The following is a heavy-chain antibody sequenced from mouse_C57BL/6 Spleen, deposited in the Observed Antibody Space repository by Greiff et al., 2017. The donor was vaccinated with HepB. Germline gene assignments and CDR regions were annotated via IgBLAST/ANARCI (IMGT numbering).Heavy chain of an antibody. D-gene: IGHD2-5*01. V-gene: IGHV5-4*01. CDR3: AREGTIVTTYYFDY. CDR1: GFTFSSYA. J-gene: IGHJ2*01. CDR2: ISDGGSYT. Sequence: EVQGVESGGGLVKPGGSLKLSCAASGFTFSSYAMSWVRQTPEKRLEWVATISDGGSYTYYPDNVKGRFTISRDNAKNNLYLQMSHLKSEDTAMYYCAREGTIVTTYYFDYWGQGTTLTVSS.